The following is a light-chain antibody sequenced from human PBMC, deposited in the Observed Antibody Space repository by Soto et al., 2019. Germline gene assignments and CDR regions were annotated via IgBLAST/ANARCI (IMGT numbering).Light chain of an antibody. CDR1: SSDVGSYNY. V-gene: IGLV2-14*01. CDR3: SSYAITSTPIYV. J-gene: IGLJ1*01. CDR2: EVS. Sequence: SALAQPASVSGSPGQSITISCTGTSSDVGSYNYVSWYQHHPGKAPKLMISEVSNRPSGISNRFSGSKSGNTASLTISGLQAEDEADYYCSSYAITSTPIYVFGAGTKVTVL.